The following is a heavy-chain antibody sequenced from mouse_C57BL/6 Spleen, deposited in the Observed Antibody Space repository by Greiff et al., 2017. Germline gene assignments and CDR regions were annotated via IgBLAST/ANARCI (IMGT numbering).Heavy chain of an antibody. CDR3: VTSSGYHYYAMDY. V-gene: IGHV10-1*01. J-gene: IGHJ4*01. D-gene: IGHD3-2*02. CDR2: LRSKSNNYAT. CDR1: GFSFNTYA. Sequence: EVQRVESGGGLVQPKGSLKLSCAASGFSFNTYAMNWVRQAPGKGLEWVARLRSKSNNYATYYADSVKDRFTISRDDSESMLYLQMNNLKTEDTAMYYCVTSSGYHYYAMDYWGQGTSVTVSS.